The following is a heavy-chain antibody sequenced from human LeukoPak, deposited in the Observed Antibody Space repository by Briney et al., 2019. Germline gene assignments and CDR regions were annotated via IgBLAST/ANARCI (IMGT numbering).Heavy chain of an antibody. CDR2: IDPSGVNT. V-gene: IGHV1-46*01. D-gene: IGHD1-26*01. CDR3: ATGTSFDY. Sequence: ASVKVSCKASGYTLTSYYMHWVRQAPGHGLEWMGIIDPSGVNTNYAQKFQGRVTMTRDTSITTGYIELSRLRPDDTAVYCCATGTSFDYWGQGTLVTVSS. CDR1: GYTLTSYY. J-gene: IGHJ4*02.